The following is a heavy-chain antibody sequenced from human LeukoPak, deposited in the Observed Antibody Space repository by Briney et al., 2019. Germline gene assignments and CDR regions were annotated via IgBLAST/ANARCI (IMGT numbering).Heavy chain of an antibody. V-gene: IGHV3-30*02. Sequence: GGPLRLSCAASGFTFSSYGMHWVRQVPGKGLEWVAFIRYDGSNKYYADSVKGRFTISRDNSKNTLYLQMNSLRAEDTAVYYCAKEGKIVLMVYARFYFDYWGQGTLVTVSS. D-gene: IGHD2-8*01. CDR2: IRYDGSNK. CDR1: GFTFSSYG. CDR3: AKEGKIVLMVYARFYFDY. J-gene: IGHJ4*02.